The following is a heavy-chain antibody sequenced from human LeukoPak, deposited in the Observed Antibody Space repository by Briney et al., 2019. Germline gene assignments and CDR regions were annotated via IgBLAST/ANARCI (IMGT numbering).Heavy chain of an antibody. Sequence: SETLSLTCAVYGGSFIPYYWSWIRQPPGKGLEWIGEINHSGSTNYNPSLNSRVTISVDTSKNQFSLKLSSVTAADTAVYYCARGGFYCGGDCYVDYWGQGTLVTVSS. CDR2: INHSGST. CDR3: ARGGFYCGGDCYVDY. V-gene: IGHV4-34*01. CDR1: GGSFIPYY. J-gene: IGHJ4*02. D-gene: IGHD2-21*02.